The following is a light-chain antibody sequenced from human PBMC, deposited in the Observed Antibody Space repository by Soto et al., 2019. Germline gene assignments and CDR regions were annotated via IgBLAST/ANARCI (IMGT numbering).Light chain of an antibody. CDR3: QQAHSFPT. CDR1: QGISSY. CDR2: AAS. V-gene: IGKV1-12*01. Sequence: DIQMTQSPSSVSASVGDRVTITCRAGQGISSYLASYQQKPGEAPKLLIYAASSLQSGVPSRFSGSGSGADFTLTISSLQPEDSATYYCQQAHSFPTFGQGTKVEIK. J-gene: IGKJ1*01.